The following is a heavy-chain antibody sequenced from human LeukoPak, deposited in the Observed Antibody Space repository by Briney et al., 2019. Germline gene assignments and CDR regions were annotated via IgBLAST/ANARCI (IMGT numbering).Heavy chain of an antibody. Sequence: ASVKVSCKAFGYTFTSYYIHWVRQAPGQGLEWMGIINPSGGSTTYAQKFQGRVTMTRDMSTRTLYMELSSLRSEDTAFYYCARVGDYSPRGWFDPWGQGTLVTVSS. CDR3: ARVGDYSPRGWFDP. CDR2: INPSGGST. CDR1: GYTFTSYY. J-gene: IGHJ5*02. V-gene: IGHV1-46*01. D-gene: IGHD4-11*01.